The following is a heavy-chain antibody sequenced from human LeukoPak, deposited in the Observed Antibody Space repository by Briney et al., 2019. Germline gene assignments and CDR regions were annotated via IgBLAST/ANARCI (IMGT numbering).Heavy chain of an antibody. D-gene: IGHD2-2*01. CDR2: ISGGGDST. CDR3: AKEDIVVVPAAIY. CDR1: GFTFSSFA. V-gene: IGHV3-23*01. Sequence: GGSLRLSCAASGFTFSSFAVTWVRQAPGKGLEWVSAISGGGDSTYYADSVKGRFTISRDNSKNTLYLQMNSLRAEDTAVYYCAKEDIVVVPAAIYWGQGTLVTVSS. J-gene: IGHJ4*02.